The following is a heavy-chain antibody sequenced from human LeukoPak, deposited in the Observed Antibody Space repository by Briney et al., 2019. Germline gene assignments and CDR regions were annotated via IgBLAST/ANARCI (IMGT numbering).Heavy chain of an antibody. CDR3: ARYPVAGYYDSSGYYFDY. D-gene: IGHD3-22*01. V-gene: IGHV1-69*05. Sequence: SVKVSCKASGGTFISYAISWVRQAPGQGLEWRGGIIPIFGTANYAQKFQGRVTITTDESTTTAYMELSSLRSEDTAVYYCARYPVAGYYDSSGYYFDYWGQGTLVTVSS. J-gene: IGHJ4*02. CDR1: GGTFISYA. CDR2: IIPIFGTA.